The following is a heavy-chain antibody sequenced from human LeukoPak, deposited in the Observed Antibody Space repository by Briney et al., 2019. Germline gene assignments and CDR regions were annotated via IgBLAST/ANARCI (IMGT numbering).Heavy chain of an antibody. CDR2: IIPIFGTA. J-gene: IGHJ3*02. V-gene: IGHV1-69*13. CDR3: AKDRSKRRYYDNRGRPYDAFDI. CDR1: GGTFSSYA. D-gene: IGHD3-22*01. Sequence: SVNVSCKASGGTFSSYAISWVRQAPGQGLEWMGGIIPIFGTANYAQKSQGRVTITADETTSTAYMELSSLRSEDTAVYYGAKDRSKRRYYDNRGRPYDAFDIWGQGTMVTVSS.